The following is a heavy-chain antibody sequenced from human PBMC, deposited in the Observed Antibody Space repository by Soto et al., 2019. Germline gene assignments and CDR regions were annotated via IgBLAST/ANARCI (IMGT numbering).Heavy chain of an antibody. V-gene: IGHV4-4*07. CDR3: VREGTQTLRELCHP. D-gene: IGHD1-1*01. CDR2: IYATGTT. CDR1: GASISGCY. J-gene: IGHJ5*02. Sequence: SETLSLTCTVSGASISGCYWSWSRKSAGKGLEWIGRIYATGTTDYNPSLKSRVMMSVDTSKKQFSLKLRSVTAADTAVYYCVREGTQTLRELCHPWAKAISVTVS.